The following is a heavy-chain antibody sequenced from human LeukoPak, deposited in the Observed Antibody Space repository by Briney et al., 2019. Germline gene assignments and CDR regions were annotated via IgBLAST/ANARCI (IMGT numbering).Heavy chain of an antibody. D-gene: IGHD1-14*01. Sequence: SVKVSCKASGGTFSSYAISWVRQAPGQGLEWMGRIIPILGTANYAQKFQGRVTITADKSTSTAYMELSSLRSEDTAVYYCARIVGTLSGYYGMDVWGQGTTVTVSS. CDR2: IIPILGTA. CDR3: ARIVGTLSGYYGMDV. J-gene: IGHJ6*02. V-gene: IGHV1-69*04. CDR1: GGTFSSYA.